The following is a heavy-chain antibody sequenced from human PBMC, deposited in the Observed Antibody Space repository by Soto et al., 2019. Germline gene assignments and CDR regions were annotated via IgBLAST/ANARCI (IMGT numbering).Heavy chain of an antibody. CDR3: ERPFEYSHGTILDY. J-gene: IGHJ4*02. V-gene: IGHV5-51*01. CDR2: IYPFYSDT. CDR1: GYSFTSYW. D-gene: IGHD5-18*01. Sequence: GESLKISCKGSGYSFTSYWIFRVRQMPVKGLEFMGIIYPFYSDTRYSPSFQGHVTISSYNSISTSYLQWISLKGSDTAMYYCERPFEYSHGTILDYSGQGTLVIVSA.